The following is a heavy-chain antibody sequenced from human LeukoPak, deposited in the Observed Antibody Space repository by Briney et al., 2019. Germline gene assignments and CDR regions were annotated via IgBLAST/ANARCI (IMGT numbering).Heavy chain of an antibody. D-gene: IGHD2-2*01. CDR3: ARGWYCSSTSCYGIDY. CDR2: INHSGST. CDR1: GGSFSAYY. Sequence: PSETLSLTCAVYGGSFSAYYWSWIRQPPGKGLEWIGEINHSGSTNYNPSLKGRVTISVDTSKNQFSLKLSSVTAADTAVYYCARGWYCSSTSCYGIDYWGQGTLVTVSS. J-gene: IGHJ4*02. V-gene: IGHV4-34*01.